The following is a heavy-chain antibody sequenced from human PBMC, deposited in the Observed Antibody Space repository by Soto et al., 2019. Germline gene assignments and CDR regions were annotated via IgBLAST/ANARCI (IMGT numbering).Heavy chain of an antibody. Sequence: EVQLVQSGAEVKKPGATVKISCKVSGYTFTDYYMHWVQQAPGKGLEWMGLVDPEDGETIYAEKFQGRVTITADTSTDTAYMELSSLRSEDTAVYYCATDPLRRSAMTTVTTPENWGQGTLVTVSS. V-gene: IGHV1-69-2*01. CDR1: GYTFTDYY. CDR2: VDPEDGET. D-gene: IGHD4-17*01. CDR3: ATDPLRRSAMTTVTTPEN. J-gene: IGHJ4*02.